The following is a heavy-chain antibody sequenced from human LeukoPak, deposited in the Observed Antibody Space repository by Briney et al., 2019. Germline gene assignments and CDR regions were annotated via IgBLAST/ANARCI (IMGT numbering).Heavy chain of an antibody. D-gene: IGHD1-26*01. CDR3: ARDEWVRAIQPFDY. V-gene: IGHV3-21*01. Sequence: GGSLRLSCAASGFTFSSYSMNWVRQAPGKGLEWVSSISSSSSYIYYADSVKGRFTISRDNAKNSLYLQMNSLRAEDTAVYYCARDEWVRAIQPFDYWGQGTLVTVSS. CDR1: GFTFSSYS. CDR2: ISSSSSYI. J-gene: IGHJ4*02.